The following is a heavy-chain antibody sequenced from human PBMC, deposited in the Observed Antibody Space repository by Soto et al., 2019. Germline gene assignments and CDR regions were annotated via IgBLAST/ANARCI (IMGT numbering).Heavy chain of an antibody. V-gene: IGHV1-46*03. Sequence: QVQLVQSGAEVKKPGASVKVSCKASGYTFTSYYMHWVRQAPGQGLEWMGIINPSGGSTSYAQKFPGRVTMTRDTSTSTVYMELSILRSEDTAVYYCARVYCSGGSCYSIDYWGQGTLVTVSS. D-gene: IGHD2-15*01. J-gene: IGHJ4*02. CDR1: GYTFTSYY. CDR2: INPSGGST. CDR3: ARVYCSGGSCYSIDY.